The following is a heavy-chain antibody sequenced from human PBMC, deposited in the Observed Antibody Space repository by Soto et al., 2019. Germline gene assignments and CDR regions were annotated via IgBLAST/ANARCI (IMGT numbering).Heavy chain of an antibody. CDR1: GGSISSYY. CDR3: ARDKLDFWSGYPYYYYGMDV. Sequence: ASETLSLTCTVSGGSISSYYWSWIRQPPGKGLEWIGYIYYSGSTNYNPSLKSRVTISVDTSKNQFSLKLSSVTAADTAVYYCARDKLDFWSGYPYYYYGMDVWGQGTTVTVSS. J-gene: IGHJ6*02. V-gene: IGHV4-59*01. CDR2: IYYSGST. D-gene: IGHD3-3*01.